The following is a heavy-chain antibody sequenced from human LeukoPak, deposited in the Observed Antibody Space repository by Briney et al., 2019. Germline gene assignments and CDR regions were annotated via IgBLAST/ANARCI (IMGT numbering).Heavy chain of an antibody. V-gene: IGHV4-4*07. D-gene: IGHD2-15*01. CDR3: ARDELLLTDFGFNAFDI. CDR2: IYTSGST. Sequence: SETLSLTCTVSGGSISSYYWSWIRQPAGKGLEWIGRIYTSGSTNYTPPLKSRVTMSVDTSKNQFSLKLSSVTAADTAVYYCARDELLLTDFGFNAFDIWGQGTMVTVSS. CDR1: GGSISSYY. J-gene: IGHJ3*02.